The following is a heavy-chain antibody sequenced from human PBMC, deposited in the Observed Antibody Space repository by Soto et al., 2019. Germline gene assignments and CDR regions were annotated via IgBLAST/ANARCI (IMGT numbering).Heavy chain of an antibody. V-gene: IGHV4-30-4*01. D-gene: IGHD3-22*01. CDR1: GGSVSSGDYY. CDR2: IYYSGST. J-gene: IGHJ4*02. Sequence: QVQLQESGPGLVNPSETLSLTCTVSGGSVSSGDYYWSWIRQPPGKDLEWIGYIYYSGSTYFAPSLKSRVSMAIDTSENQFSLKLSSVTAADTAIYYCATESSGSSPLHFDFWGRGDLVTVSS. CDR3: ATESSGSSPLHFDF.